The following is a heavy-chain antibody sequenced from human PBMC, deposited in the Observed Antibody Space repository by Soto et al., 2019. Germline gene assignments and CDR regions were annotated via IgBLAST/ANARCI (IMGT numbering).Heavy chain of an antibody. CDR3: ARGRKYYYDSSGYSDY. CDR1: GYTFTSYG. CDR2: ISAYNGNT. V-gene: IGHV1-18*01. J-gene: IGHJ4*02. Sequence: GSSVKVSCKASGYTFTSYGISWVRQAPGQGLEWMGWISAYNGNTNYAQKLQGRVTMTTDTSTSTAYMELRSLRSDDTAVYYCARGRKYYYDSSGYSDYWGQGTLVTVSS. D-gene: IGHD3-22*01.